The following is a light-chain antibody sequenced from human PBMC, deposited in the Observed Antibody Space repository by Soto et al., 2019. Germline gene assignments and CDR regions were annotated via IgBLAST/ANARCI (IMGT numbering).Light chain of an antibody. Sequence: QSALTQPRSVSGSPGQSVTISCTGTSSDVGGYNYVSWYQQHPGKAPKLMIYDVSKRPSGVPDRFSGSKSGNTASLTISGLQAEDEADYYCCSYAGSYPWVSGGGTKVTVL. CDR1: SSDVGGYNY. V-gene: IGLV2-11*01. J-gene: IGLJ3*02. CDR3: CSYAGSYPWV. CDR2: DVS.